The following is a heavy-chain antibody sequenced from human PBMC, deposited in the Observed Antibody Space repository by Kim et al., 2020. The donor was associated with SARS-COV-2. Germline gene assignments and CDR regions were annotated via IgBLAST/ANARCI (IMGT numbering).Heavy chain of an antibody. J-gene: IGHJ5*02. CDR2: ISGSGGST. V-gene: IGHV3-23*01. D-gene: IGHD6-6*01. Sequence: GGSLRLSCAASGFTFSSYAMSWVRQAPGKGLEWVSAISGSGGSTYYADSVKGRFTISRDNSKNTLYLQMNSLRAEDTAVYYCAKDPTTLSIAAPQRFDPWGQGTLVTVSS. CDR1: GFTFSSYA. CDR3: AKDPTTLSIAAPQRFDP.